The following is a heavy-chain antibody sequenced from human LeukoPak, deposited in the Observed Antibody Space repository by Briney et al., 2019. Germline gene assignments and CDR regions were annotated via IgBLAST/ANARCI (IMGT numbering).Heavy chain of an antibody. CDR1: GFTFSSYA. D-gene: IGHD3-22*01. CDR2: ISGSGGST. CDR3: AKAPRGNYYDSSGYYSVDY. V-gene: IGHV3-23*01. Sequence: PGGSLRLSCAASGFTFSSYAMSWVRQAPGKGLEWVSAISGSGGSTYYADSVKGRFTISRDNSKNTLYLQMNSLRAEDTAVYYCAKAPRGNYYDSSGYYSVDYWGQGTLVTVSS. J-gene: IGHJ4*02.